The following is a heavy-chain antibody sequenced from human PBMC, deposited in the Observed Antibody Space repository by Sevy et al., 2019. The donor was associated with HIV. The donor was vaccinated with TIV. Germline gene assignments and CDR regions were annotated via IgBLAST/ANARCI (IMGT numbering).Heavy chain of an antibody. Sequence: GGSLRLSCTASGLSFSDYGMHWVRQAPGKGLEWVAFIWYDGSDRYYADSVKGRFTISRDNSKNILYLQMSSLRLEDTALYYWAKNTAAVGVGGFDYWGQGTLVTVSS. CDR1: GLSFSDYG. CDR2: IWYDGSDR. D-gene: IGHD6-13*01. J-gene: IGHJ4*02. CDR3: AKNTAAVGVGGFDY. V-gene: IGHV3-30*02.